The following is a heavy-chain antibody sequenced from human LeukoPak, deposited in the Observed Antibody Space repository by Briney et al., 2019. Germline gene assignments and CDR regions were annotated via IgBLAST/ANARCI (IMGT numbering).Heavy chain of an antibody. CDR1: GFTFSSYA. CDR2: ISYDGSNK. CDR3: ASPGDYYDSSGYRPGEDY. Sequence: GRSLRLSCAASGFTFSSYAMHWVRQAPGKGLEWVAVISYDGSNKYYADSVKGRFTISRDNSKNTLYLQMNSLRAEDTAVYYCASPGDYYDSSGYRPGEDYWGQGTLVTVSS. D-gene: IGHD3-22*01. V-gene: IGHV3-30-3*01. J-gene: IGHJ4*02.